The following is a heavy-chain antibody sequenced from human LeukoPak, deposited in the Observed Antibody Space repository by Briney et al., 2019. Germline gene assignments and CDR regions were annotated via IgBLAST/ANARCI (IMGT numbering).Heavy chain of an antibody. D-gene: IGHD2-15*01. CDR2: ISSSGSTI. CDR1: GLIFSSYE. CDR3: ARSVVVVAATSGLDY. V-gene: IGHV3-48*03. Sequence: GGSLRLSCAASGLIFSSYEMNWVRQAPGKGLEWVSYISSSGSTIYYADSVKGRFTISRDNAKNSLYLQMNSLRAEDTAVYYCARSVVVVAATSGLDYWGQGTLVTVSS. J-gene: IGHJ4*02.